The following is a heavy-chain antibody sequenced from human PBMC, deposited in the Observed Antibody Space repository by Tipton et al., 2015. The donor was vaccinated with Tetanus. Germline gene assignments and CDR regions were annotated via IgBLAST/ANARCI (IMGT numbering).Heavy chain of an antibody. CDR2: ISFDGSNK. Sequence: RSLRLSCAASGFTFTSYAMNWVRQAPGKGLEWVAHISFDGSNKYYADSVKGRFTISRDNPKNTLYLQMNSMRAEDTAVYYCTSSLNTWYYYGVDVWGQGTTVTVSS. CDR1: GFTFTSYA. V-gene: IGHV3-30-3*01. J-gene: IGHJ6*02. D-gene: IGHD3-16*01. CDR3: TSSLNTWYYYGVDV.